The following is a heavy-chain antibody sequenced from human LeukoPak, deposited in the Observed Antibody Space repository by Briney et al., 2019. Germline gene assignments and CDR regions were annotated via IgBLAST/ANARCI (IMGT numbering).Heavy chain of an antibody. V-gene: IGHV3-21*01. Sequence: GGSLRLSCAASGFTFSSYSMNWVRQAPGKGLEWVSSISSSSSYIYYADSVKGRFTISRDNAKNSLYLQTNSLRAEDTAVYYCANYDSSGPTDYWGQGTLVTVSS. D-gene: IGHD3-22*01. CDR1: GFTFSSYS. CDR3: ANYDSSGPTDY. CDR2: ISSSSSYI. J-gene: IGHJ4*02.